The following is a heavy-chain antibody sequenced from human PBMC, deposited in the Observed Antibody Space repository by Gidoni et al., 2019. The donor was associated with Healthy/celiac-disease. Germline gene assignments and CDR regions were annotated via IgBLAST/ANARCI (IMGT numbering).Heavy chain of an antibody. CDR1: GGTFSSYT. CDR3: ARGSSIRQVVSAAIVHGEYFQH. Sequence: QVPLVQSGAEVKHPGSSVKVSCKVSGGTFSSYTISWLRQAPGQGLEWMGRIIPILGIANYEQKFQGRVTITADKSTSTAYMELSSLRSEDTAVYYCARGSSIRQVVSAAIVHGEYFQHWGQGTLVTVSS. V-gene: IGHV1-69*02. J-gene: IGHJ1*01. D-gene: IGHD2-2*01. CDR2: IIPILGIA.